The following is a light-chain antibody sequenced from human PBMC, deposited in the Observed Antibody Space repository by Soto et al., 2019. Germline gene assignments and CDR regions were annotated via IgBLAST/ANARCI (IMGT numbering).Light chain of an antibody. J-gene: IGKJ5*01. Sequence: EIVLTQSPATLSLSPGERATLSCRASQYVSSFLAWYQQKAGQAPRLLIYDASNRATGIPARFSGSGSGTDFTLTISSLEPEDFAVYYCQQRSNWPITFGQGTRLEI. CDR1: QYVSSF. CDR3: QQRSNWPIT. CDR2: DAS. V-gene: IGKV3-11*01.